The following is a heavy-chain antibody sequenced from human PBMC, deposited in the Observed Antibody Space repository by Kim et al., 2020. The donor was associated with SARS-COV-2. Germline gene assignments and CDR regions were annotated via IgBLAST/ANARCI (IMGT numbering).Heavy chain of an antibody. D-gene: IGHD3-10*01. CDR2: ST. CDR3: ARDFGAYFDY. V-gene: IGHV4-59*01. Sequence: STNYNPSLKSRVTISVETSKNQFSLKLSSVTAADTAVYYCARDFGAYFDYWGQGTLVTVSS. J-gene: IGHJ4*02.